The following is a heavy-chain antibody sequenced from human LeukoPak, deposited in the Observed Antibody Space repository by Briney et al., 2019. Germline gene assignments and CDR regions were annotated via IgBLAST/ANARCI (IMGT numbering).Heavy chain of an antibody. CDR1: GGTFSSYA. CDR2: ITPIFGTA. CDR3: ARDRFGGGSWNYFDY. Sequence: SVKVSCKASGGTFSSYAISWVLQAPGHGLEWMGRITPIFGTANYAQKFQGRVTITTDESTSTAYMELSSLRSEDTAVYYCARDRFGGGSWNYFDYWGQGTLVTVSS. D-gene: IGHD2-15*01. V-gene: IGHV1-69*05. J-gene: IGHJ4*02.